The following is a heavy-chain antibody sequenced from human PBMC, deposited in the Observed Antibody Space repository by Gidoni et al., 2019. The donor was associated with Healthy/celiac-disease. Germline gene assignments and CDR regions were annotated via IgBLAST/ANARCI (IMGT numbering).Heavy chain of an antibody. CDR3: AAHCSSTSCSTALYYYYGMDV. CDR1: GFTFSSYS. CDR2: ISGSGGST. Sequence: EVQLLESGGGLVEPGGSLRLSCAASGFTFSSYSMIWVRQAPGKGLEWVSAISGSGGSTYYADSGKGRFTISRDNSKNTLYLQMNSLRAEDTAVYYCAAHCSSTSCSTALYYYYGMDVWGQGTTVTVSS. J-gene: IGHJ6*02. V-gene: IGHV3-23*01. D-gene: IGHD2-2*01.